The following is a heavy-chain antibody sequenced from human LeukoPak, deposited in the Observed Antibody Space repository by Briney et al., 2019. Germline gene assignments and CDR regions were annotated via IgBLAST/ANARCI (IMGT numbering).Heavy chain of an antibody. D-gene: IGHD4-17*01. J-gene: IGHJ4*02. Sequence: PGGSLRLSCAASGFTFSSYAMSWVRQAPGKGLEWVSGISGSGGTTYYADSVKGRFTISRDNSRNTLYLQMNSLRAEDTAVYYCAKISLGYGDETADYWGQGTLVTVSS. V-gene: IGHV3-23*01. CDR1: GFTFSSYA. CDR2: ISGSGGTT. CDR3: AKISLGYGDETADY.